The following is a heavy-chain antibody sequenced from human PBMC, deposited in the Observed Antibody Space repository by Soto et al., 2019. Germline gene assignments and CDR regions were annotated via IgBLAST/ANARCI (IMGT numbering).Heavy chain of an antibody. D-gene: IGHD4-17*01. CDR2: INHSGST. CDR1: GGSFSGYY. V-gene: IGHV4-34*01. Sequence: SETLSLTCAVYGGSFSGYYWSWIRQPPGKGLEWIGEINHSGSTNYNPYLKSRVTISVDTSKNQFSLKLSSVTAADTAVYYCARGRVLTTVTTQRKRGSWFDPWGQGTLVTVSS. CDR3: ARGRVLTTVTTQRKRGSWFDP. J-gene: IGHJ5*02.